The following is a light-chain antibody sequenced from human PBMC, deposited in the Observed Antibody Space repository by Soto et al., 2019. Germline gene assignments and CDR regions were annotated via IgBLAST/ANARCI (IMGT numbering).Light chain of an antibody. J-gene: IGKJ1*01. CDR3: QQYADWPRT. Sequence: ERVLTQSPATLSVSPGERATLSYRASQSVSSNLAWYQQKPGQAPRLLIYGASTRATGIPARFSGSGSGTEFTLTISSLQSGDFAVYYCQQYADWPRTFGHGTKVDIK. V-gene: IGKV3-15*01. CDR1: QSVSSN. CDR2: GAS.